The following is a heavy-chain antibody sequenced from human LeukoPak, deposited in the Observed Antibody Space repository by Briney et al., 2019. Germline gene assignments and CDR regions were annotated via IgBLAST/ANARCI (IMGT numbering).Heavy chain of an antibody. Sequence: GGSLRLSCAASGFTFTTYAMNWVRQAPGKGLEWVSVISGSGGSTYYADSVKGRFTISRDNSENTLYLEVNSLRAEDTAVYYCATAFYFDSSGPYWYFDLWGRGTLVTVSS. D-gene: IGHD3-22*01. CDR3: ATAFYFDSSGPYWYFDL. CDR1: GFTFTTYA. CDR2: ISGSGGST. V-gene: IGHV3-23*01. J-gene: IGHJ2*01.